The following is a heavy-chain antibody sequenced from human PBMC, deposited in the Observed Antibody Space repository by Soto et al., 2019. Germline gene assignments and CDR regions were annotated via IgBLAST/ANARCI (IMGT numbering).Heavy chain of an antibody. D-gene: IGHD2-15*01. CDR1: GGTFGDYS. CDR2: IIPILGIV. J-gene: IGHJ3*02. Sequence: QVQLVQSGAEVKKPGSSVKVSCKTSGGTFGDYSISWVRQAPGQGLEWMGRIIPILGIVNNAQNLQGRVTITADKSTRTASMELSSLRSEDTPVYYCARGYCSGGTCDHAFDIWGQGTMVTGSS. V-gene: IGHV1-69*02. CDR3: ARGYCSGGTCDHAFDI.